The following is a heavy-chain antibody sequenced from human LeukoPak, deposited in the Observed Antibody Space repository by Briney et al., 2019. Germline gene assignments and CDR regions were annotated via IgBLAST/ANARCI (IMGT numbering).Heavy chain of an antibody. D-gene: IGHD6-13*01. CDR3: AKAYIAAADLIDY. CDR2: IKQDGSEK. J-gene: IGHJ4*02. V-gene: IGHV3-7*03. Sequence: GGSLRLSCAASGFTFSSYWMSWVRQAPGKGLEWVANIKQDGSEKYYVDSVKGRFTISRDNAKNSLYLQMNSLRAEDTALYYCAKAYIAAADLIDYWGQGTLVTVSS. CDR1: GFTFSSYW.